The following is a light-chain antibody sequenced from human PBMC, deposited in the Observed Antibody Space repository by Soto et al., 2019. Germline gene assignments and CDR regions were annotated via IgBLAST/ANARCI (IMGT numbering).Light chain of an antibody. Sequence: SSGTLSLSPGERATLSCRASQTLRRTYIAWYQQKPGQAPRVLIYGASKRATGIPDRFSGSGSGTDFTLTISSLEPEDFAVYYCQLPTNLPRTFAQGTNVDI. V-gene: IGKV3-11*01. CDR2: GAS. J-gene: IGKJ1*01. CDR3: QLPTNLPRT. CDR1: QTLRRTY.